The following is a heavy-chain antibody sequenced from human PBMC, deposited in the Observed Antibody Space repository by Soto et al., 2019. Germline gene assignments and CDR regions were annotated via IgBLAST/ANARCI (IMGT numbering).Heavy chain of an antibody. D-gene: IGHD1-26*01. J-gene: IGHJ4*02. Sequence: GGSLRLAWAASGFTFNEYYMSWIRQAPGKWMEWISYSSNSGTFARYADSVKGRFSISRDNAKNSLYLQINSLRGDDTAIYYCARGGSYYLFYYWGQGTLVTVSS. V-gene: IGHV3-11*06. CDR3: ARGGSYYLFYY. CDR2: SSNSGTFA. CDR1: GFTFNEYY.